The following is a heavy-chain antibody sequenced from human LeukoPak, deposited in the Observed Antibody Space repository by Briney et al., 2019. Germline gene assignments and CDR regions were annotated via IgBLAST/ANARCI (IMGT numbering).Heavy chain of an antibody. CDR1: GGSISSGDYY. CDR2: IYYSGST. V-gene: IGHV4-30-4*01. D-gene: IGHD1-1*01. CDR3: ARVPETGSFSFDY. J-gene: IGHJ4*02. Sequence: SQTLSLTCTVSGGSISSGDYYWSWIRQPPGKGLEWIGYIYYSGSTYYNPSLKSRVTISVDTSKNQFSLKLSSVTVADTAVYYCARVPETGSFSFDYWGQGTLVTVSS.